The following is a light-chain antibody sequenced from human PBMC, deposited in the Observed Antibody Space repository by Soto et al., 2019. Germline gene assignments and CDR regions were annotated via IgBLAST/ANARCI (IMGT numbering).Light chain of an antibody. CDR2: EVS. J-gene: IGLJ2*01. CDR3: TSYRSSSVV. V-gene: IGLV2-14*01. CDR1: SSDVGGYNY. Sequence: QSALTQPASVSGSPGQSITISCTGTSSDVGGYNYVSWYQQHPGKAPKLLIYEVSNRPSGVSSRFSGSKSGNTASLTISGLQTEDEADYYCTSYRSSSVVFGGGTKLTVL.